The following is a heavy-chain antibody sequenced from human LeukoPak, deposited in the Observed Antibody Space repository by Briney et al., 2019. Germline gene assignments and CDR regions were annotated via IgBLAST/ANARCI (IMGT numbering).Heavy chain of an antibody. CDR2: ISSSSSYI. V-gene: IGHV3-21*01. CDR1: GFIFSDYS. D-gene: IGHD6-13*01. CDR3: ARVSPSSGYSSSWYAVGKYYFDY. J-gene: IGHJ4*02. Sequence: PGGSLTLSCAASGFIFSDYSMTWVRQAPGKGLEWVSSISSSSSYIYYADSVKGRFTISRDNAKNSLYLQMNSLRAEDTAVYYCARVSPSSGYSSSWYAVGKYYFDYWGQGTLVTVSS.